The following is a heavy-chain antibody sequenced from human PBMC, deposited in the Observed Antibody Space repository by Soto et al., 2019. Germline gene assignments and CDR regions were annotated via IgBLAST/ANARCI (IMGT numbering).Heavy chain of an antibody. J-gene: IGHJ3*02. D-gene: IGHD6-19*01. Sequence: ASVKVSCKASGYTFTSYDINWVRQATGQGLEWMGWMNPNSGNTGYAQKFQGRVTMTRNTSISTAYMELSSLRSEDTAVYYCAAVSSAVAEAFDIWGQGTMVTVSS. CDR2: MNPNSGNT. V-gene: IGHV1-8*01. CDR1: GYTFTSYD. CDR3: AAVSSAVAEAFDI.